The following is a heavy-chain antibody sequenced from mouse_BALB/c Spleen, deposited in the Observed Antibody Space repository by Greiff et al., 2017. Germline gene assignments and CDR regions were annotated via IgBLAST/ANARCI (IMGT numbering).Heavy chain of an antibody. V-gene: IGHV1S81*02. CDR3: TRNLYYAMDY. J-gene: IGHJ4*01. CDR2: INPSNGGT. Sequence: QVQLQQSGAELVKPGASVKLSCKASGYTFTSYYMYWVKQRPGQGLEWIGEINPSNGGTNFNEKFKSKATLTVDKSSSTAYMQLSSLTSEDSAVYYCTRNLYYAMDYWGQGTSVTVSA. CDR1: GYTFTSYY.